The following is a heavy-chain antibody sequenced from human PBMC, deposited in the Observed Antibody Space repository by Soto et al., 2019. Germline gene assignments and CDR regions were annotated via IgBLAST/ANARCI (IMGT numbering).Heavy chain of an antibody. Sequence: QVQLQESGPGLVKPSETLSLICTVSGASLRSGSYYWRWIRQPPGKGLEWIGYISHSGRTNYDPSLKSRLTMSVDTSQNQFSLQLNSVTAADTAVYYCSYGSSFDYWGQVTLVTVSS. J-gene: IGHJ4*02. CDR1: GASLRSGSYY. CDR2: ISHSGRT. V-gene: IGHV4-61*01. CDR3: SYGSSFDY. D-gene: IGHD3-10*01.